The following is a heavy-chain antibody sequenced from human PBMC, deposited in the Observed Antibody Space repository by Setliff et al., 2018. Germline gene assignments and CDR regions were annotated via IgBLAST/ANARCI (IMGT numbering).Heavy chain of an antibody. V-gene: IGHV3-23*01. CDR2: ISGSADNT. D-gene: IGHD6-19*01. CDR3: ARARNNGWEEPDY. Sequence: GESLKISCATSGFTFRGYSLTWVRQAPGKGLEWVSTISGSADNTYYADSVKGRFTISRDNAQNSLYPQMNNLTAEDTAVYFCARARNNGWEEPDYWGQGTLVTVSS. J-gene: IGHJ4*02. CDR1: GFTFRGYS.